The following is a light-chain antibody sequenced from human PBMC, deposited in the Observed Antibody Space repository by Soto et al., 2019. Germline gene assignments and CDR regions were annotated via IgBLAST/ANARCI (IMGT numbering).Light chain of an antibody. J-gene: IGKJ5*01. CDR1: QSVSSNY. V-gene: IGKV3-20*01. Sequence: EIVLTQSPGTLSLSPGERATLSCRASQSVSSNYLAWYQQKPRQAPRLLIYVATSRAPGIPERFSGSGSGTDFTLTISRLEPEDCAVYYCQQYGSSPITFGQGTRLEIK. CDR3: QQYGSSPIT. CDR2: VAT.